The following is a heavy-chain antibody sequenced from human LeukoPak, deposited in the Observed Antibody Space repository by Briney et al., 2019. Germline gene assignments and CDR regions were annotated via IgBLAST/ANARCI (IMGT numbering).Heavy chain of an antibody. V-gene: IGHV1-18*01. D-gene: IGHD3-22*01. CDR3: ARGQATYYYDSSGSKVFDY. J-gene: IGHJ4*02. Sequence: ASVKVSCKASGYTFTSYGISWVRQAPGQGLEWMGWISAYNGNTNYAQKLQGRVTMTTDTSTSTAYMELRSLRSDDTAVYYCARGQATYYYDSSGSKVFDYWGQGTLVTVSS. CDR1: GYTFTSYG. CDR2: ISAYNGNT.